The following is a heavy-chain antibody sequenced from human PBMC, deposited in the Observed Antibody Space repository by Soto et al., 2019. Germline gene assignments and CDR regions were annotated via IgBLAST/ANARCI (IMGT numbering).Heavy chain of an antibody. D-gene: IGHD2-15*01. V-gene: IGHV1-69*01. J-gene: IGHJ4*02. Sequence: QVQLVQSGAEVKKPGSSLKVSCKVFGETLNSNPIGWVRQAPGQGLEWVGGIVPLSDRTNYAQELQGRVTVTRDGPTRTVYMELSNPKSDDTAVYYCGRKSGRDCHSGGGCFSLDVWGQGSLITVSS. CDR3: GRKSGRDCHSGGGCFSLDV. CDR2: IVPLSDRT. CDR1: GETLNSNP.